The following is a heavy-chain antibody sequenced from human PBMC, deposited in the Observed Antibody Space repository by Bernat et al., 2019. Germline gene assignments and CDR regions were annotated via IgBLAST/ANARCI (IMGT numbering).Heavy chain of an antibody. CDR1: GGTFSSYA. Sequence: QVQLVQSGAEVKKPGSSVKVSCKASGGTFSSYAINWVRQAPGQGLEWMGGIIPIFGTANYAQKFQGRVTITADESTSTAYMELSSLRSEDTAVYYCARIEAFGVRKYYFDYWGQGTLVTVSS. D-gene: IGHD3-3*01. CDR2: IIPIFGTA. V-gene: IGHV1-69*01. CDR3: ARIEAFGVRKYYFDY. J-gene: IGHJ4*02.